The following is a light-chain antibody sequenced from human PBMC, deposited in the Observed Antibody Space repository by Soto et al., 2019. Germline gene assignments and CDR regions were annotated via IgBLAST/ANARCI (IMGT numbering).Light chain of an antibody. Sequence: AMTHSPGTLSVSPCERATLSFRASQSVSSNLAWYQQKPGQAPRLLIYGISKRAAGIPDRFTGSGSGTDFTLTIDGLEPEDFAVYYCQQYTQSLWTFGQGTKVDIK. V-gene: IGKV3D-15*01. CDR1: QSVSSN. J-gene: IGKJ1*01. CDR2: GIS. CDR3: QQYTQSLWT.